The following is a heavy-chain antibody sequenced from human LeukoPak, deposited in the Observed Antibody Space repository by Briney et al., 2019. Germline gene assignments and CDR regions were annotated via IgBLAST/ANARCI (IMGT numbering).Heavy chain of an antibody. J-gene: IGHJ4*02. CDR2: INPGIFTT. CDR3: ARAWAHGSFDL. CDR1: GYPFTAFS. V-gene: IGHV1-46*01. Sequence: ASVKVSCKALGYPFTAFSLHWVRQAPGQGPEWMAIINPGIFTTTYAQKLQDRITVTSDTSTATVYMELRSLRLEDRAVYFCARAWAHGSFDLWGQGTLVTVSS. D-gene: IGHD3-16*01.